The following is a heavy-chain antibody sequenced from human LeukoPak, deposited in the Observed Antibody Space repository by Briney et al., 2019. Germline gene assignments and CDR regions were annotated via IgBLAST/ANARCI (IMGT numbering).Heavy chain of an antibody. CDR3: ARDSFGSGSVDY. CDR1: GYTFTSYD. D-gene: IGHD3-10*01. J-gene: IGHJ4*02. V-gene: IGHV1-8*01. CDR2: MNPNSGNT. Sequence: GASVKVSCKASGYTFTSYDINWVRQATGQGLGWMGWMNPNSGNTGYAQKFQGRVTMTRNTSISTAYMELSSLRSEDTAVYYCARDSFGSGSVDYWGQGTLVTVSS.